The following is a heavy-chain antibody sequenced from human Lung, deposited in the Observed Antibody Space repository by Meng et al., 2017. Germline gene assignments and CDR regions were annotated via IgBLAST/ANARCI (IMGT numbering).Heavy chain of an antibody. D-gene: IGHD4-11*01. CDR3: ARGPTTMAHDFDY. Sequence: WGEVLLKPSETLSRTCVVSGGSFSDYYWSWIRQPPGKGLEWIGEINHSGSTNYNPSLESRATISVDTSQNNLSLKLSSVTAADSAVYYCARGPTTMAHDFDYWGQGTLVTVSS. CDR2: INHSGST. J-gene: IGHJ4*02. V-gene: IGHV4-34*01. CDR1: GGSFSDYY.